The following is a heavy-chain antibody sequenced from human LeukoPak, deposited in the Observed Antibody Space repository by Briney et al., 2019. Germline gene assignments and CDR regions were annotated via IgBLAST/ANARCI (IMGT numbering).Heavy chain of an antibody. Sequence: SETLSLTCTVSGGSVSSGSSYWSWIRQPPGKGLEWIGYIYYSGSTNYNPSLKSRVTISVDTSKIQFSLKLSSVTDADTAVYYCATGDETAGDYWGQGTLVTVSS. V-gene: IGHV4-61*01. D-gene: IGHD5-18*01. CDR2: IYYSGST. CDR3: ATGDETAGDY. J-gene: IGHJ4*02. CDR1: GGSVSSGSSY.